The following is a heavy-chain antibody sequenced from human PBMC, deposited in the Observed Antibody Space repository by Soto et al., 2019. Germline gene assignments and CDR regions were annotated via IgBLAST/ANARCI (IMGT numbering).Heavy chain of an antibody. D-gene: IGHD2-15*01. CDR2: IVVGSGNT. Sequence: SVKVSCKASGFTFTSSAVQWVRQARGQRLEWIGWIVVGSGNTNYAQKFQERVTITRDMSTSTAYMELSSLRSEDTAVYYCAAGYCSGGSCRSHYYYYGMDVWGQGTTGTVSS. CDR1: GFTFTSSA. V-gene: IGHV1-58*01. CDR3: AAGYCSGGSCRSHYYYYGMDV. J-gene: IGHJ6*02.